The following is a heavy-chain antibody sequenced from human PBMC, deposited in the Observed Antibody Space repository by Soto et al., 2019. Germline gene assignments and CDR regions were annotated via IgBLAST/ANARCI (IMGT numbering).Heavy chain of an antibody. J-gene: IGHJ4*02. V-gene: IGHV3-23*01. CDR1: GFIFNGYA. D-gene: IGHD3-22*01. Sequence: GGSLRLSCAATGFIFNGYAMGWVRQAPGKGLEWVSIISGSGESTYYADSVKGRFTISRDNSKNALYLQMNSLRVDDTAVYYCAKNHPGYDSSGYYCYFDYWGQGTLVTVSS. CDR3: AKNHPGYDSSGYYCYFDY. CDR2: ISGSGEST.